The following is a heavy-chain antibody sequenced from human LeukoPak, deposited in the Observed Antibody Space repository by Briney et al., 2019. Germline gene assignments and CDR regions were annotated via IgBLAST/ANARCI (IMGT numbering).Heavy chain of an antibody. CDR3: ARGNGWGADY. CDR1: GGSISSSSYY. J-gene: IGHJ4*02. V-gene: IGHV4-39*01. D-gene: IGHD7-27*01. CDR2: IYYSGST. Sequence: PSETLSLTCTVSGGSISSSSYYWGWIRQPPGKGLEWIGSIYYSGSTYYNPSLKSRVTISVDTSKNQFSLKLSSVTAADTAVYYCARGNGWGADYWAQGTLVTVSS.